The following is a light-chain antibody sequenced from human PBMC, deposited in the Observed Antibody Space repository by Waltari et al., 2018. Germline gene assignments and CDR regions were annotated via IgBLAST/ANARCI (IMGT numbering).Light chain of an antibody. V-gene: IGLV2-14*01. CDR2: EVS. Sequence: QSALTQPASVSGSPGQSITISCTGTSSDVGGYDFVSWYQQHPGKAPKLMIYEVSNRPSGVSSRFSGSKSANTASLTISGLQAEDEADYYCSSYTSSSSWVFGGGTKLTVL. J-gene: IGLJ3*02. CDR3: SSYTSSSSWV. CDR1: SSDVGGYDF.